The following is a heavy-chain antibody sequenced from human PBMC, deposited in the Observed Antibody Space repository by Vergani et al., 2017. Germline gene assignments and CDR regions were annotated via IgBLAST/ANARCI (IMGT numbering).Heavy chain of an antibody. CDR2: ISSSSSYI. Sequence: EVQLVESGGGLVKPGGSLRLSCAASGFTFSSYSMNWVRQAPGKGLEWVSSISSSSSYIYYAGSVKGRFTISRDNAKNSLYLQMNSLRAEDTAVYYCARALLGYCSSTSCHAEGGLAYWGQGTLVTVSS. J-gene: IGHJ4*02. V-gene: IGHV3-21*01. D-gene: IGHD2-2*01. CDR3: ARALLGYCSSTSCHAEGGLAY. CDR1: GFTFSSYS.